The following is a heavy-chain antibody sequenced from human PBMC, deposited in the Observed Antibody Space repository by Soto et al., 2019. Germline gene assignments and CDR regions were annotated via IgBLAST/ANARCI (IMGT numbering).Heavy chain of an antibody. D-gene: IGHD1-26*01. CDR1: GFTVSGNY. Sequence: GGSLRLSCAASGFTVSGNYMSWVRQAPGKGLEWVSIMYTGGNTYYADSVKGRFTISRDDSKNTLYLQMNSLRAEDTAVYYCARDSMSYDAFDIWGQGTMVT. CDR2: MYTGGNT. J-gene: IGHJ3*02. CDR3: ARDSMSYDAFDI. V-gene: IGHV3-53*01.